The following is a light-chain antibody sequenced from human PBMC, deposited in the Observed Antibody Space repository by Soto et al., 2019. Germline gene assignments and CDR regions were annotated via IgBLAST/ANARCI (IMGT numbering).Light chain of an antibody. CDR1: QSISSW. CDR3: QQYNSYSPT. V-gene: IGKV1-5*01. J-gene: IGKJ1*01. CDR2: DAS. Sequence: DIQMTQSPSTLSASVGDRVTITCRASQSISSWLAWYQQKPGKXPKLLIYDASSLESGVPSRFSGSGSGTEFTLTISSLQPDDFATYYCQQYNSYSPTFGQGTKVDIK.